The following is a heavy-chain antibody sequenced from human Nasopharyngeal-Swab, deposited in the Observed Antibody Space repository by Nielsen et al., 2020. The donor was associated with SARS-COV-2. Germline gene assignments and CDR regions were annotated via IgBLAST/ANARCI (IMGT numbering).Heavy chain of an antibody. CDR3: ARDSTPYYYDSSGYTDY. V-gene: IGHV3-33*01. J-gene: IGHJ4*02. CDR2: IWYDGSNK. Sequence: VRQPPGKGLEWVAVIWYDGSNKYYADSVKGRFTISRDSSKNTLYLQMNSLRAEDTAVYYCARDSTPYYYDSSGYTDYWGQGTLVTVSS. D-gene: IGHD3-22*01.